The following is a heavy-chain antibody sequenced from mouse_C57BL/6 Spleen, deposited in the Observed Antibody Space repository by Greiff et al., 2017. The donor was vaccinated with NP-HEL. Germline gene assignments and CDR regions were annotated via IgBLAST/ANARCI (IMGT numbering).Heavy chain of an antibody. CDR1: GYTFTSYW. CDR3: ESGTNPYYFDY. CDR2: IDPSDSET. V-gene: IGHV1-52*01. D-gene: IGHD1-3*01. Sequence: QVQLQQPGAELVRPGSSVKLSCKASGYTFTSYWMHWVKQRPIQGLEWIGNIDPSDSETDYNQKFKDKATLTVDKSSSTAYMQLSSLTSEDSAVYYCESGTNPYYFDYWGQGTTLTVSS. J-gene: IGHJ2*01.